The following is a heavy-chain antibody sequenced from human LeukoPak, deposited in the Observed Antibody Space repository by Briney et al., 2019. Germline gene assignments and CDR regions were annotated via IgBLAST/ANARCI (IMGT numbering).Heavy chain of an antibody. CDR1: GGSISSTNW. CDR2: VSLTEET. CDR3: SSESGAYCPFGY. J-gene: IGHJ4*02. Sequence: SETLSLTCGVSGGSISSTNWWSWVRQPPGQGLEWIGEVSLTEETNYNPSLNGRVTMSLDQSRNQLSLTLDTVASYRTAIYYCSSESGAYCPFGYWGQGTLVIVPP. V-gene: IGHV4-4*02. D-gene: IGHD1-26*01.